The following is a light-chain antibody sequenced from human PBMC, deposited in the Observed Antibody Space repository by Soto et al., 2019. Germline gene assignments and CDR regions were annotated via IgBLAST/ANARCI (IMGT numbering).Light chain of an antibody. J-gene: IGKJ1*01. Sequence: DIQMTQSPSTLSASVGDRVTITCRASQTSNWLAWYQQKPGKAPKLLIYKASSLESGVPSRFSVSGSGTEFTLTISSLQPDDFATYYCQQYNNYSPRTFGQGTKVEIK. CDR3: QQYNNYSPRT. CDR2: KAS. CDR1: QTSNW. V-gene: IGKV1-5*03.